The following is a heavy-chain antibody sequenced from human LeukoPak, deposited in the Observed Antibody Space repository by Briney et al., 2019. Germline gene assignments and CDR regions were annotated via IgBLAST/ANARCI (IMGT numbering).Heavy chain of an antibody. Sequence: GGSLRLSCAASKFTFSNAWMSWVRQAPGKGLEWLGRIKPNTDGGTAAYAAPVEDRFTISRDDLKGMLYLQMNSLKIEDTAVYYCATYPQNRHWGQGTLVIVSS. CDR1: KFTFSNAW. CDR3: ATYPQNRH. D-gene: IGHD2/OR15-2a*01. V-gene: IGHV3-15*01. J-gene: IGHJ4*02. CDR2: IKPNTDGGTA.